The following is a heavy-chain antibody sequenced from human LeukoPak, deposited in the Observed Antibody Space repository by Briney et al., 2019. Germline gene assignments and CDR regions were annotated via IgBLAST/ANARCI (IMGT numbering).Heavy chain of an antibody. CDR1: GFTFSSYA. V-gene: IGHV3-30-3*01. CDR3: AKDRAEMATITFFDY. CDR2: ISYDGSNK. D-gene: IGHD5-24*01. Sequence: GRSLRLSCAASGFTFSSYAMHWVRQAPGKGLEWVAVISYDGSNKYYADSVKGRFTISRDNSKNTLYLQMNSLRAEDTAVYYCAKDRAEMATITFFDYWGQGTLVTVSS. J-gene: IGHJ4*02.